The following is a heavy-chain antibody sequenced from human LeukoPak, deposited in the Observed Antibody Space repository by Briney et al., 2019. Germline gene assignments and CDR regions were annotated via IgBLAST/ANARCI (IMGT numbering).Heavy chain of an antibody. V-gene: IGHV3-73*01. D-gene: IGHD6-19*01. J-gene: IGHJ4*02. CDR1: GFTFSGSD. CDR3: TTYSSGHY. CDR2: IRSKANSYAT. Sequence: PGGALRLSCAASGFTFSGSDMHWVRPASGKGLEWVGRIRSKANSYATASAASLKGRFIISRDDSRNTAYLQMNSLRTEDTAVYYCTTYSSGHYWGQGTLVTVSS.